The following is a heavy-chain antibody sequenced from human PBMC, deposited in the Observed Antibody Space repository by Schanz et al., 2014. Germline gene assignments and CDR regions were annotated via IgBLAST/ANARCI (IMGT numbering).Heavy chain of an antibody. D-gene: IGHD2-2*02. CDR3: AGTYCSSTSCYTGYYYMDV. J-gene: IGHJ6*03. V-gene: IGHV1-69*04. CDR2: IIPILGIA. Sequence: QVQLVQSGAEVKKPGSPVKVSCKSSGGTFSSYAISWVRQAPGQGLEWMGRIIPILGIATYAQNFQGRVTITADKSTSTAYMELTSLRSEDTAVYYCAGTYCSSTSCYTGYYYMDVWGKGTTVTVSS. CDR1: GGTFSSYA.